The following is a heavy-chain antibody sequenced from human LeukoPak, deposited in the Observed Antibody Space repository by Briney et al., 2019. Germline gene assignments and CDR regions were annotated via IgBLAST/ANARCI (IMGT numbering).Heavy chain of an antibody. J-gene: IGHJ4*02. CDR2: INHSGST. Sequence: SETLSLTCTLSGGSISTYYWSWIRQPPGKGLEWIGEINHSGSTNYNSSLKSRVTISVDTSKNQFSLKLSSVTAADTAVYYCARGFRGASFDYWGQGTLVTVSS. CDR3: ARGFRGASFDY. V-gene: IGHV4-34*01. CDR1: GGSISTYY. D-gene: IGHD1-26*01.